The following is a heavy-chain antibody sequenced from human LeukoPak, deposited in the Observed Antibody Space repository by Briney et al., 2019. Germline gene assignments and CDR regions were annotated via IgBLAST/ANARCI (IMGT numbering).Heavy chain of an antibody. D-gene: IGHD1-26*01. CDR1: GFTFSSYA. J-gene: IGHJ4*02. CDR3: AKDQVGRGIVGATGY. Sequence: GGSLRLSCAASGFTFSSYAMSWVRQAPGKGLEWVSAISGSGGSTYYADSVKGRFTISRDNSKNMLYLQMNSLRAEDTAVYYCAKDQVGRGIVGATGYWGQGTLVTVSS. CDR2: ISGSGGST. V-gene: IGHV3-23*01.